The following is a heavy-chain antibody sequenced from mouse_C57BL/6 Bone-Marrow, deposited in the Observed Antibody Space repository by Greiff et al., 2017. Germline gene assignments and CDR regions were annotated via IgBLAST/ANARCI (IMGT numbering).Heavy chain of an antibody. CDR2: INPSSGYT. V-gene: IGHV1-4*01. CDR1: GYTFTSYT. J-gene: IGHJ2*01. D-gene: IGHD2-14*01. Sequence: QVQLQQSGAELARPGASVKMSCKASGYTFTSYTMHWVKQRPGQGLEWIGYINPSSGYTKYNQKFKDKATLTADKSSSTAYMQLSSLTSEDSAVYYCARSVYSRHYFDYWGQGTTLTVSS. CDR3: ARSVYSRHYFDY.